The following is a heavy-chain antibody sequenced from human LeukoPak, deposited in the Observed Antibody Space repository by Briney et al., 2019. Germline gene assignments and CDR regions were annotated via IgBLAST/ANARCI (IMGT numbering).Heavy chain of an antibody. CDR1: GFTFTTYA. CDR2: SSGSDRRT. V-gene: IGHV3-23*01. J-gene: IGHJ3*02. CDR3: ARNYYYGSSGGAFDI. Sequence: GGSLRLSCEASGFTFTTYAMSWVRQAPGKGLEWVSASSGSDRRTYYAVSVKGRFTISRDTFKNMLYLQMNSLRAEDTAVYYCARNYYYGSSGGAFDIWGQGTMVTVSS. D-gene: IGHD3-22*01.